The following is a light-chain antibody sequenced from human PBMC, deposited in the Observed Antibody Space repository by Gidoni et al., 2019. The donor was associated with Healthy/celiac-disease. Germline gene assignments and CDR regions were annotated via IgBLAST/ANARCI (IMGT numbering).Light chain of an antibody. J-gene: IGLJ2*01. CDR1: SSDVGGYNY. Sequence: QSALTQPASVSGSPGQSITISCTGTSSDVGGYNYVSWYQQYPGKAPKLMIYEVSNRPSGVSNRFSGSKSGNTASLTISGLQAEDEADYYCSSYTSSSRGVFGGGTKLT. CDR2: EVS. V-gene: IGLV2-14*01. CDR3: SSYTSSSRGV.